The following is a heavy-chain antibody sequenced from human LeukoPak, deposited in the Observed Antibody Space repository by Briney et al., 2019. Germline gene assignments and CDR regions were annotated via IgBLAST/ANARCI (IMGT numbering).Heavy chain of an antibody. Sequence: GASVKVSCKASGYTFTSYGISWVRQAPGQGLEWMGWISAYNSNTNYAQKLQGRVTMTTDTSTSTAYMELRSLRSDDTAVYYCARDAGYDFWSGYADAFDIWGQGTMVTVSS. V-gene: IGHV1-18*01. CDR2: ISAYNSNT. J-gene: IGHJ3*02. D-gene: IGHD3-3*01. CDR1: GYTFTSYG. CDR3: ARDAGYDFWSGYADAFDI.